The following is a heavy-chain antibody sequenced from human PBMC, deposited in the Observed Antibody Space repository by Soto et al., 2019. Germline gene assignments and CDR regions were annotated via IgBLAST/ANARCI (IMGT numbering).Heavy chain of an antibody. J-gene: IGHJ4*02. CDR1: GDTFTFYS. CDR2: INPILSMS. D-gene: IGHD3-10*01. CDR3: ASSYGSGYRAFDY. V-gene: IGHV1-69*02. Sequence: QVQLVQSGAEVKRPGSSVKVSCKASGDTFTFYSINWVRQAPGLGLEWMGRINPILSMSNYAQRFQGRVTMTADKSTSTGYMELSSLRSEDTATYYCASSYGSGYRAFDYWGQGALVTVSS.